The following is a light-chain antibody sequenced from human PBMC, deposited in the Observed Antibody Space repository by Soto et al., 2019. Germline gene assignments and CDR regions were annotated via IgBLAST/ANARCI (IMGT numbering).Light chain of an antibody. V-gene: IGKV3-15*01. CDR3: QQYNTWLPVD. CDR1: ERIYSAY. J-gene: IGKJ5*01. CDR2: GAS. Sequence: LSNSPSALPLLRSECTTLSCRSSERIYSAYLGWYQQTPGQAPRLLIYGASTRATGIPARFSGSGSGTDFTLTISSLQSEDFPVYCCQQYNTWLPVDFGRGTRLEIK.